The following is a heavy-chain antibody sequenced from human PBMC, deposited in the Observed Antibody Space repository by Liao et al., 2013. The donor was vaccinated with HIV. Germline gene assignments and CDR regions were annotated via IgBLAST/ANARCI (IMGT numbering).Heavy chain of an antibody. Sequence: QVQLQESGPGLVKPSETLSLTCTVSGGSISSYYWSWIRQPPGKGLEWIGYIYYSGRTNYNPSLKSRVTISVDTSKNQISLKVSSVTAADTAVYYCARAKSQLPMGGSYYYYMDVWGKGTTVTVSS. CDR3: ARAKSQLPMGGSYYYYMDV. CDR1: GGSISSYY. J-gene: IGHJ6*03. V-gene: IGHV4-59*01. D-gene: IGHD2-2*01. CDR2: IYYSGRT.